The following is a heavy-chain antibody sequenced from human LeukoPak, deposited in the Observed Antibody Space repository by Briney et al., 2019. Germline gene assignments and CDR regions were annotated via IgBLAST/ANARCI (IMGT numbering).Heavy chain of an antibody. CDR3: ATSYYYDSSGYYYVQYFQH. J-gene: IGHJ1*01. D-gene: IGHD3-22*01. CDR1: GGTFSSYA. V-gene: IGHV1-69*13. Sequence: ASVKVSCKASGGTFSSYAISWVRQAPGQGLEWMGEIIPIFGTANYAQKFQGRVTITADESTSTAYMELSSLRSEDTAVYYCATSYYYDSSGYYYVQYFQHWGQGTLVTVSS. CDR2: IIPIFGTA.